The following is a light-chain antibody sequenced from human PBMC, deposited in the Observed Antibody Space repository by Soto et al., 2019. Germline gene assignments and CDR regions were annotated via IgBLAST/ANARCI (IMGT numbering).Light chain of an antibody. Sequence: QSALTQPPSASGSPGQSVTISCTGASSDVGGYNFVSWYQQHPGKAPKLMIYDVTKRPSGVPDRFSGSKSGNTASLTVSGLQGDYGGGYYWSPYAGSRVPVAFGGGTKVTVL. CDR2: DVT. V-gene: IGLV2-8*01. CDR1: SSDVGGYNF. CDR3: SPYAGSRVPVA. J-gene: IGLJ2*01.